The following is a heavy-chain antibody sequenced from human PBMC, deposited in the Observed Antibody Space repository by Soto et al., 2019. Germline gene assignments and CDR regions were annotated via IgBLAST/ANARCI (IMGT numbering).Heavy chain of an antibody. CDR1: GFTFSSYS. J-gene: IGHJ6*03. V-gene: IGHV3-48*01. CDR2: ISRRSSTI. D-gene: IGHD3-3*01. CDR3: ARDSGIFGVDCYYYGDV. Sequence: GSLRLSCVASGFTFSSYSMNWVRPAPGKGLAWVSYISRRSSTINYAETVRGRFTISRDKAKNSLYLQMKSLRAEDTAVYYCARDSGIFGVDCYYYGDVWGKGTTVTVSS.